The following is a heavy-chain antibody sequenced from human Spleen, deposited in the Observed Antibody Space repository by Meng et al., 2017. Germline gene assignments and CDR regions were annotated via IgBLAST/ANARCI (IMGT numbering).Heavy chain of an antibody. CDR1: GGSFSGYY. CDR3: ARGPTTMAHDFDY. V-gene: IGHV4-34*01. D-gene: IGHD4-11*01. J-gene: IGHJ4*02. Sequence: QGQLRQGGAGLLKPSETLSLTCAVYGGSFSGYYWSWIRQPPGKGLEWIGEINHSGSTNYIPSLKGRVTISVDTSKNQFSLNLSSVTAADSAVYYCARGPTTMAHDFDYWGQGTLVTVSS. CDR2: INHSGST.